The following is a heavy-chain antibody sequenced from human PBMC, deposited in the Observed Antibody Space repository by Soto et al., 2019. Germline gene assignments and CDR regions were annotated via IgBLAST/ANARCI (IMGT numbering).Heavy chain of an antibody. V-gene: IGHV3-33*01. CDR3: ARDDEYSGNGMDV. D-gene: IGHD3-10*01. CDR1: EFTFSNYG. J-gene: IGHJ6*02. Sequence: QVQLVESGGGVVQPGRSLRLSCAASEFTFSNYGMHWVRQAPGKGLGGVAVILNDGSNRYHADSVKDRFTISRDNSKNTLYLQMNSLRAEDTAVYYCARDDEYSGNGMDVWGQGTMVTVS. CDR2: ILNDGSNR.